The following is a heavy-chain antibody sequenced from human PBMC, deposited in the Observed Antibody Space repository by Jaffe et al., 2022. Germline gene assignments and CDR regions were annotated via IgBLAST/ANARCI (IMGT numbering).Heavy chain of an antibody. V-gene: IGHV7-4-1*02. J-gene: IGHJ3*02. CDR2: INTNTGNP. CDR1: GYTFTSYA. Sequence: QVQLVQSGSELKKPGASVKVSCKASGYTFTSYAMNWVRQAPGQGLEWMGWINTNTGNPTYAQGFTGRFVFSLDTSVSTAYLQISSLKAEDTAVYYCARDAPVGVSGYYTGPIVSAFDIWGQGTMVTVSS. D-gene: IGHD3-3*01. CDR3: ARDAPVGVSGYYTGPIVSAFDI.